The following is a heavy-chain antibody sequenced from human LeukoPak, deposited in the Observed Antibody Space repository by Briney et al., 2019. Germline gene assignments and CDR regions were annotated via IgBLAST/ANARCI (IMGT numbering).Heavy chain of an antibody. J-gene: IGHJ4*02. CDR2: MNPNSGRT. D-gene: IGHD3-3*01. CDR1: GYTLTSYD. CDR3: ARDGIRVFGVADY. Sequence: ASVKVSCKASGYTLTSYDINWVRQATGQGLQWMGWMNPNSGRTGYAQNFQGRITITRNTSISTAYMELRSLRSDDTAVYYCARDGIRVFGVADYWGRGTLVTVSS. V-gene: IGHV1-8*01.